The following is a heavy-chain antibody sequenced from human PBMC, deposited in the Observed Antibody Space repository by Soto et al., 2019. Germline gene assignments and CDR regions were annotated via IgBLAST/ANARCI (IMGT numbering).Heavy chain of an antibody. CDR2: IYYSGST. CDR1: GGSISSYY. V-gene: IGHV4-59*13. D-gene: IGHD3-10*01. CDR3: ARDSGSGSYSYNWFDP. J-gene: IGHJ5*02. Sequence: SETLSLTCTVSGGSISSYYWSWGRQPPWKGLEWIGYIYYSGSTNYNPSLKSRVTISVDTSKNQFSLKLSSVTAADTAVYYCARDSGSGSYSYNWFDPWGQGTLVTVSS.